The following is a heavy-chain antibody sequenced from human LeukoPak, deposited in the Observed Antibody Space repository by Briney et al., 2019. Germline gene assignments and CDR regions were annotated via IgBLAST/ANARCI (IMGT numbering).Heavy chain of an antibody. CDR1: GYTFTGYY. J-gene: IGHJ4*02. CDR3: ARWGYDFWSGYYSGIY. Sequence: ASVKVSCKASGYTFTGYYMHWARQAPGQGLEWMGWINPNSGGTNYAQKFQGRVTMTRDTSISTAYMELSRLRSDDTAVYYCARWGYDFWSGYYSGIYWGQGTLVTVSS. D-gene: IGHD3-3*01. CDR2: INPNSGGT. V-gene: IGHV1-2*02.